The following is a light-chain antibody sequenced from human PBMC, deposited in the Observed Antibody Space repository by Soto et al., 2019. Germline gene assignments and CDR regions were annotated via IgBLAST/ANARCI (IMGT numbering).Light chain of an antibody. J-gene: IGKJ1*01. CDR1: QSVNSKF. CDR3: QQYGSSPWT. V-gene: IGKV3-20*01. Sequence: EIVLTQSPGTLSLSPGERATLSCRASQSVNSKFFAWYQQKPGQAPRLLIYGAFSRATGIPDRFRGSGSGTDFTLTISRLEPEDFAVYYCQQYGSSPWTFGQGTKVDIK. CDR2: GAF.